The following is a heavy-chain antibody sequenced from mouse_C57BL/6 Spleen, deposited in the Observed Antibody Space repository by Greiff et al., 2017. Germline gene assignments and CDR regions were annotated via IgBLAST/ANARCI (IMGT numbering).Heavy chain of an antibody. V-gene: IGHV1-81*01. CDR1: GYTFTSYG. D-gene: IGHD2-1*01. J-gene: IGHJ4*01. Sequence: QVQLKQSGAELARPGASVKLSCKASGYTFTSYGISWVKQRTGQGLEWIGEIYPRSGNTYYNEKFKGKATLTADKSSSTAYMELRSLTSEHSAVYFCARSYGNYPRSYARDYWGQGTSVTVSS. CDR3: ARSYGNYPRSYARDY. CDR2: IYPRSGNT.